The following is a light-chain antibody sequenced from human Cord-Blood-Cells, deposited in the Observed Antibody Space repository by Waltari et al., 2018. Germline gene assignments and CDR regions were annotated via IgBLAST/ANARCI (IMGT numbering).Light chain of an antibody. CDR1: QSISSH. CDR3: QQSYSTPLT. J-gene: IGKJ4*01. V-gene: IGKV1-39*01. Sequence: DIQMTQSPSSLSASVGDRVTITCRASQSISSHLNWYQQKPGKAPKLLIYAASSVQSGVPSRFSGSGSGTDFTLTISSLQPEDFATYYCQQSYSTPLTFGGGTKVEIK. CDR2: AAS.